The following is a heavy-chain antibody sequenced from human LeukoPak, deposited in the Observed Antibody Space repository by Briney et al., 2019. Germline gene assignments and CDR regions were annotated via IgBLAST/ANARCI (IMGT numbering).Heavy chain of an antibody. Sequence: PGGSLRLSCAASGFTFSSYAMSWVRQAPGKGLEWVSVLSGSGGSTYYADSVKGRFTISRDNSKNTLYLQMNSLRPEDTALYYCAREYDALDYWGQGTLVTVSS. CDR1: GFTFSSYA. CDR2: LSGSGGST. V-gene: IGHV3-23*01. CDR3: AREYDALDY. J-gene: IGHJ4*02. D-gene: IGHD3-16*01.